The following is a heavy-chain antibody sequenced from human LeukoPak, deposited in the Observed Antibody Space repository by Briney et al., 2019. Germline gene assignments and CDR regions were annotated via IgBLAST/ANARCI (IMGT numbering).Heavy chain of an antibody. Sequence: PGGSLRLSCAASGFTFSDYYMSWIRQAPGKGLEWVSYISSSGSTIYYADSVKGRFTISRDNAKNSLYLQMNSLRAEDTAVYYCARHIVVVVAANHDRYYYYYMDVWGKGTTVTVSS. CDR3: ARHIVVVVAANHDRYYYYYMDV. CDR2: ISSSGSTI. CDR1: GFTFSDYY. J-gene: IGHJ6*03. V-gene: IGHV3-11*01. D-gene: IGHD2-15*01.